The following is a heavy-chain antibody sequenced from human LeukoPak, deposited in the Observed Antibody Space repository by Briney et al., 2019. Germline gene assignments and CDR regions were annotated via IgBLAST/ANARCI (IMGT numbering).Heavy chain of an antibody. D-gene: IGHD3-22*01. V-gene: IGHV4-34*01. Sequence: SETLPLTCAVYGGSFSGYYWSWIRQPPGKGLEWIGEINHSGSTNYNPSLKSRVTISVDTSKNQFSLKLSSVTAADTAVYYCARRRPTMIVVVITRKGGFDPWGQGTLVTVSS. CDR2: INHSGST. J-gene: IGHJ5*02. CDR1: GGSFSGYY. CDR3: ARRRPTMIVVVITRKGGFDP.